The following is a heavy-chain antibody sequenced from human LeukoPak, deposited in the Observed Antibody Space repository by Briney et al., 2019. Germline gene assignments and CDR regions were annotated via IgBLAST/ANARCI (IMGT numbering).Heavy chain of an antibody. Sequence: PGRSLRLSCAASGFTFSTYAMHWVRQAPGKGLEWVAVISSDGTNKYYADSVKGRFTVSRDNSKNSLYLQMNSLTAEDTAEYYCARNKINTVTTGWYFDLWGRGTLVSVSS. CDR2: ISSDGTNK. CDR1: GFTFSTYA. CDR3: ARNKINTVTTGWYFDL. V-gene: IGHV3-30*03. J-gene: IGHJ2*01. D-gene: IGHD4-17*01.